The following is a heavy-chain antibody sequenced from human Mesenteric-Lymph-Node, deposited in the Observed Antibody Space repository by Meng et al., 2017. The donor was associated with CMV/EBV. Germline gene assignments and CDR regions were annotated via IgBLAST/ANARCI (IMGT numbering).Heavy chain of an antibody. CDR3: ARHQRWLKSEGGFNY. CDR2: INHSGST. D-gene: IGHD4-23*01. J-gene: IGHJ4*02. V-gene: IGHV4-34*01. Sequence: QWQLQWCGALLLKPSESLSLTFSVYGGSCNGYYWSWIRQLPGKGLEWIGEINHSGSTNYNPSLKSRVTISVDTSKNQFSLKLSSVTAADTAVYYCARHQRWLKSEGGFNYWGQGTLVTVSS. CDR1: GGSCNGYY.